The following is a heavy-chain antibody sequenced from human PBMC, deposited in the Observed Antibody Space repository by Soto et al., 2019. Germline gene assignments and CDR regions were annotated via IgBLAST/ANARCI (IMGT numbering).Heavy chain of an antibody. CDR2: LYSGSST. J-gene: IGHJ4*02. D-gene: IGHD2-8*01. Sequence: EVQLVESGGGLIQPGGSLRLSCAASGFTVSSNYMSWVRQAPGKGLEWVSLLYSGSSTYYADSVKGRFSISRDNSKNTLYLQMNSLRAEDTAVYYCARGSAYCTNGVCYRQNDYFDSWGQGTLVTVSS. CDR1: GFTVSSNY. V-gene: IGHV3-53*01. CDR3: ARGSAYCTNGVCYRQNDYFDS.